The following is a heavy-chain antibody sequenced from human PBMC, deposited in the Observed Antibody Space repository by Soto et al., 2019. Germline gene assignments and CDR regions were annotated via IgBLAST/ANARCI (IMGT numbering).Heavy chain of an antibody. Sequence: GASVKVSCKASGYTFTGYYVHWVREAPGQGLEWMGWINPETGGTSYAQKFQGRVTLSRDTSINTAYLEVSRLRFDDAAVYFCARERYQVISDGMDVWGQGXTVTVSS. J-gene: IGHJ6*02. D-gene: IGHD2-2*01. CDR1: GYTFTGYY. CDR2: INPETGGT. CDR3: ARERYQVISDGMDV. V-gene: IGHV1-2*02.